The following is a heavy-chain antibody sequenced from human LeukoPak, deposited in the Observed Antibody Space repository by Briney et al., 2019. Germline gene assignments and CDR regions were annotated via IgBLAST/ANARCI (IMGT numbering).Heavy chain of an antibody. D-gene: IGHD3-22*01. CDR1: GDSISSGSYY. Sequence: SVTLSLTCTVSGDSISSGSYYWSWIRQPAGKGLEWIGRIYSGGNTNYNPSLKSRVTISVDTYKNQFSLKLSSVTAADTAVYYCAREGSIYYYDSSGYLGYWGQGTLVTVSS. V-gene: IGHV4-61*02. CDR2: IYSGGNT. J-gene: IGHJ4*02. CDR3: AREGSIYYYDSSGYLGY.